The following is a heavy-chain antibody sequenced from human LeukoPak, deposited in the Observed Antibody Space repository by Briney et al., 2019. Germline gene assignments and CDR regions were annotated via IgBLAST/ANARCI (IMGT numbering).Heavy chain of an antibody. D-gene: IGHD6-19*01. CDR2: INPSSGGT. CDR1: GYTFTGYY. CDR3: AREAGSLGIDY. J-gene: IGHJ4*02. V-gene: IGHV1-2*02. Sequence: ASVKVSCKASGYTFTGYYMHWVRQAPGQGLEWMGWINPSSGGTNYAQKFQGRVTMTRDTSISTAYMELSRLRSDDTAVYYCAREAGSLGIDYWGQGTLVTVSS.